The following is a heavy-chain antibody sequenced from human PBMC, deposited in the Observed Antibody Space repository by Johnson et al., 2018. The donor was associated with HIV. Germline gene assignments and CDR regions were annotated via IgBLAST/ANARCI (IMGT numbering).Heavy chain of an antibody. Sequence: EVQLVESGGGVVQPGRYLTLSCAASEFTFSSYWMSWVRQAPGKGLEWVANIKQDGSEKYYVDSVKGRFTISSDNAKNSLYLQMNSLRAEDTAVYYCARQLGYYYDSSGYYAEPDDAFDIWGQGTMVTVSS. CDR1: EFTFSSYW. CDR2: IKQDGSEK. V-gene: IGHV3-7*01. CDR3: ARQLGYYYDSSGYYAEPDDAFDI. J-gene: IGHJ3*02. D-gene: IGHD3-22*01.